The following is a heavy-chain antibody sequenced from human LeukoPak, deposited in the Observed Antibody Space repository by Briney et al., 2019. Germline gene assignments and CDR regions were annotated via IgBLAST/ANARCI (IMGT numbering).Heavy chain of an antibody. CDR1: GFTFSSYA. CDR3: AKAPDDSSGYYLGFDY. CDR2: ISGSGGST. Sequence: PGGSLRLSCAASGFTFSSYAMSWVRQAPGKGLEWVSAISGSGGSTYYADSVKGGFTISRDNSKNTLYLQMNSLRAEDTAVYYCAKAPDDSSGYYLGFDYWGQGTLVTVSS. V-gene: IGHV3-23*01. D-gene: IGHD3-22*01. J-gene: IGHJ4*02.